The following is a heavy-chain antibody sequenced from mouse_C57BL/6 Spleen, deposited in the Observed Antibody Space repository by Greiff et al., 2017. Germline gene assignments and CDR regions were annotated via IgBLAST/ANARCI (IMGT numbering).Heavy chain of an antibody. CDR1: GYSFTSYY. V-gene: IGHV1-66*01. CDR2: IYPGSGNT. Sequence: VQLVESGPELVKPGASVKMSCKASGYSFTSYYIHWVKQRPGQGLEWIGWIYPGSGNTKYNEKFKGKATLTADTSSSTAYMQLSSLTSEDSAVYYCAGSEGDYDVFAYWGQGTLVTVSA. D-gene: IGHD2-4*01. CDR3: AGSEGDYDVFAY. J-gene: IGHJ3*01.